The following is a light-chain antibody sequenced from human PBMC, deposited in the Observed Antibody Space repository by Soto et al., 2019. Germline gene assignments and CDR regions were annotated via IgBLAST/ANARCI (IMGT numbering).Light chain of an antibody. V-gene: IGKV3-15*01. CDR1: QSIRNS. Sequence: EIVMTQSPATLSVSPGERATLSCRASQSIRNSLAWYQQKPGQAPRLLLYGASTRATGIPARFSGGGSGTEFTLTISSLQSEDFAVYYCQQYNNWRPYTFGQGTKVEIK. CDR3: QQYNNWRPYT. CDR2: GAS. J-gene: IGKJ2*01.